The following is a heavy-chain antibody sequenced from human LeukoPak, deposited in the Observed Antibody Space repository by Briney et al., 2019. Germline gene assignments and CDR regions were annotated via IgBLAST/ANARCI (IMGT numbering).Heavy chain of an antibody. V-gene: IGHV5-51*01. J-gene: IGHJ3*02. Sequence: GESLKISCKGSGYSFTTYWIGWVRQMPGKGLEWRGIINPGDSDTRYSPSFQGQVTISADKSISTAYLQWSSLKASDTAMYYCAMFYYYDSSGSRAFDIWGQGTMVTVSS. CDR1: GYSFTTYW. CDR3: AMFYYYDSSGSRAFDI. CDR2: INPGDSDT. D-gene: IGHD3-22*01.